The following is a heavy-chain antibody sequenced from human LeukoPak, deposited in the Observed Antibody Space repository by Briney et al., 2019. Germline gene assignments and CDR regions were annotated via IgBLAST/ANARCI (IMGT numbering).Heavy chain of an antibody. CDR1: GYTFTGYY. J-gene: IGHJ6*02. CDR2: INPNSGGT. V-gene: IGHV1-2*02. Sequence: ASVKVSCKASGYTFTGYYMHWVRQAPGQGLEWMGWINPNSGGTNYAQKFQGRVTMTRDTSISTAYMELSRLRSDDTAVYYCARSPLRDFDWFGYYGVDVWDQGTTVTVSS. CDR3: ARSPLRDFDWFGYYGVDV. D-gene: IGHD3-9*01.